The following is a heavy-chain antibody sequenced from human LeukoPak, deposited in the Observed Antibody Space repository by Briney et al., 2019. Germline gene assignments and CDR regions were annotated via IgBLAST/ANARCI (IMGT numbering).Heavy chain of an antibody. D-gene: IGHD3-22*01. V-gene: IGHV4-39*01. CDR1: GGSISSSSYY. J-gene: IGHJ4*02. Sequence: PSETLSLTCTVSGGSISSSSYYWGWIRQPPGKGLEWIGSIYYSGSTYYNPSLKCRVTISVDTSKNQFSLKLSSVTAADTAVYYCARLGYYDSSVGYWGQGTLVTVSS. CDR3: ARLGYYDSSVGY. CDR2: IYYSGST.